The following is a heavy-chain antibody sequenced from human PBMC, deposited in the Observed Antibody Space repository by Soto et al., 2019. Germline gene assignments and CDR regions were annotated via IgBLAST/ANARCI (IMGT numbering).Heavy chain of an antibody. D-gene: IGHD3-10*01. Sequence: ASVKVSCKASGYTFTSYYMDWVRQAPGQGLEWMGIINPSGGSTSYAQKFQGRVTMTRDTSTSTVYMELSSLRSEDTAVYYCARALWFGEFYYYGMDVWGQGTTVTVSS. V-gene: IGHV1-46*01. CDR2: INPSGGST. CDR1: GYTFTSYY. J-gene: IGHJ6*02. CDR3: ARALWFGEFYYYGMDV.